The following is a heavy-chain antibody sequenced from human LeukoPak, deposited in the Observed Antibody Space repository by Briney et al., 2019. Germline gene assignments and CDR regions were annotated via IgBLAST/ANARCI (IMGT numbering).Heavy chain of an antibody. V-gene: IGHV1-2*02. J-gene: IGHJ3*02. D-gene: IGHD3-22*01. CDR2: INPNSGGT. Sequence: VASVKVSCKASGYTFTGYYMHWVRQAPGQGLEWMGWINPNSGGTNYAQKFQGRVTMTRDTSISTAYMELSRLRSDDTAVYYCARLYNPHPYSSGYYYVGPTDAFDIWGQGTMVTVSS. CDR3: ARLYNPHPYSSGYYYVGPTDAFDI. CDR1: GYTFTGYY.